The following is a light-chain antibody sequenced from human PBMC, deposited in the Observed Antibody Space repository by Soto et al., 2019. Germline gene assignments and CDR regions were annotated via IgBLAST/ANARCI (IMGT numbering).Light chain of an antibody. V-gene: IGKV3-20*01. Sequence: IVLTPSSRTLSLSPAETPTLSCRASQSVSNNYLAWYQQKPGQAPRLLIYGASNRATGIPDRFSGSGSGTDFTLTISRLEPEDFAVYYCQQYGSSGTFGQGTKVDI. CDR1: QSVSNNY. CDR3: QQYGSSGT. CDR2: GAS. J-gene: IGKJ1*01.